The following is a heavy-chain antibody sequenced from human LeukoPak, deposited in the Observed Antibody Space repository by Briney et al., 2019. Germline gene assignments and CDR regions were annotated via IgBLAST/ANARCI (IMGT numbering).Heavy chain of an antibody. Sequence: SQTLSLTCTVSGGSTSSGAYYWTWVRQPAGRGLEWIGRIYTTGRTNYGPSLKSRVTMSVDTSKNQFSLKLSSVTAADTAVYYCARGGIAAAQDYWGQGTLVTVSS. CDR1: GGSTSSGAYY. CDR3: ARGGIAAAQDY. CDR2: IYTTGRT. J-gene: IGHJ4*02. V-gene: IGHV4-61*02. D-gene: IGHD6-13*01.